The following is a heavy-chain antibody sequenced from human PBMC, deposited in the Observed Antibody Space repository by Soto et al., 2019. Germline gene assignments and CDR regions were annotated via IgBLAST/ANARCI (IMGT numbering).Heavy chain of an antibody. J-gene: IGHJ2*01. CDR1: GFPSSTYA. Sequence: DVQLLESGGGLVEPGGSLTLSCAASGFPSSTYALNWVRQAPGKGPEWVSTMSESGHHTHYADSVKGRFTISRDKSKNTLSLQMNSLRVDDTAIYYCTKSDGCGGGACYTGTYYYFDVWGRGTLVTVSS. V-gene: IGHV3-23*01. CDR2: MSESGHHT. D-gene: IGHD3-16*02. CDR3: TKSDGCGGGACYTGTYYYFDV.